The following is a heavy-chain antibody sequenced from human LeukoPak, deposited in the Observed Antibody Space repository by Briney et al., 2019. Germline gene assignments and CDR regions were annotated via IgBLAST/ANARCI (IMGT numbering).Heavy chain of an antibody. D-gene: IGHD3-16*01. J-gene: IGHJ5*02. CDR2: IYYSGGT. V-gene: IGHV4-61*08. Sequence: PSQTLSLTCTVSGGSISSGGYYWSWIRQPPGKGLEWIAYIYYSGGTNYNPSLKSRVTMSVDTSKNQFTLNLSSVTAADTAVYYCARDKGVGWFDPWGQGTLVTVSS. CDR3: ARDKGVGWFDP. CDR1: GGSISSGGYY.